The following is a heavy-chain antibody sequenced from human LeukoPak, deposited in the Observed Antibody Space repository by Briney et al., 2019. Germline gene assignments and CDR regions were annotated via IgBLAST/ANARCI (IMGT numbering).Heavy chain of an antibody. V-gene: IGHV3-11*06. CDR2: ISSSSAYT. J-gene: IGHJ4*02. CDR1: GFTFSDYY. D-gene: IGHD5-24*01. CDR3: ARIRDDYQQYFDY. Sequence: GGSLRLSCAASGFTFSDYYMSWIRQAPGKGLEWVSYISSSSAYTNYANSVKGRFTISRDNAKSSLFLQMNSLRAEDTAVYYCARIRDDYQQYFDYWGQGTLVTVSS.